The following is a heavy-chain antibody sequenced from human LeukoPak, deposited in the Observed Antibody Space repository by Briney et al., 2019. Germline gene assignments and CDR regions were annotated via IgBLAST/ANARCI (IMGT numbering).Heavy chain of an antibody. D-gene: IGHD5-12*01. CDR3: ARDDGGGYDTDYYYYYGMDV. CDR2: INPNSGGT. CDR1: GYTFTGYY. J-gene: IGHJ6*02. Sequence: ASVKVSCKASGYTFTGYYMHWVRQAPGQGLEWMIWINPNSGGTNYAQKFQGRVTMTRDTSISTAYMELSRLRSDDTAVYYCARDDGGGYDTDYYYYYGMDVWGQGTTVTVSS. V-gene: IGHV1-2*02.